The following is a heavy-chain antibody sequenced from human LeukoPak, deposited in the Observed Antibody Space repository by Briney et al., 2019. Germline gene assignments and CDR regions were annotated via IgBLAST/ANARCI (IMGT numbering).Heavy chain of an antibody. CDR3: ARVTNTLYDSSGYWGGDFDY. CDR1: GGSISSSSYY. J-gene: IGHJ4*02. Sequence: SETLSLTCTVSGGSISSSSYYWGWIRQPPGKGLEWIGSIYCSGSTYYNPSLKSRVTISVDTSKNQFSLKLSSVTAADTAVYYCARVTNTLYDSSGYWGGDFDYWGQGTLVTVSS. D-gene: IGHD3-22*01. V-gene: IGHV4-39*07. CDR2: IYCSGST.